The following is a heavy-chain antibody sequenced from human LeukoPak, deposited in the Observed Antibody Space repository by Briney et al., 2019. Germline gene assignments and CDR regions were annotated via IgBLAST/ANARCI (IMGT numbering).Heavy chain of an antibody. V-gene: IGHV3-23*01. CDR1: GVTFSSYA. CDR3: AARGYSYGYDFDY. J-gene: IGHJ4*02. CDR2: ISGSGGST. D-gene: IGHD5-18*01. Sequence: GGSLRLSCAASGVTFSSYAMSGVRQAPGKGLEWGSAISGSGGSTYYADSVKGRFTISRDNSKNTLYLQMNSLRAEDTAVYYCAARGYSYGYDFDYWGQGTLVTVSS.